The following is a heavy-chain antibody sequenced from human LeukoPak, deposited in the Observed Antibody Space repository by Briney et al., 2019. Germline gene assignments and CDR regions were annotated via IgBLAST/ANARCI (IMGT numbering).Heavy chain of an antibody. J-gene: IGHJ4*02. Sequence: GESLRISFKGSGYTFTSYWISWVRQMPGKGRDWMGMIDPSDSYTNYSPSFQGHVTISADKSISTAYLQWSSLKTSDTAMYYCARTAQDLYDSGSPDYGREGTLVTVSS. CDR3: ARTAQDLYDSGSPDY. CDR1: GYTFTSYW. D-gene: IGHD3-10*01. CDR2: IDPSDSYT. V-gene: IGHV5-10-1*01.